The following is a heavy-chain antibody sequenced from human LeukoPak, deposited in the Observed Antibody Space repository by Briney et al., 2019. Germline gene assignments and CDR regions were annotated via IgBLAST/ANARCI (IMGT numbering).Heavy chain of an antibody. CDR1: GFTVSGVY. Sequence: QPGGSLRLSCVASGFTVSGVYMSWVRQAPGQGLDWVSVIYSDDSTYYADSVKGRFTISRDNSKNTLYLQMNSLRAEDTAVYYCARETVTTIDYWGQGTLVTVSS. J-gene: IGHJ4*02. D-gene: IGHD4-11*01. CDR3: ARETVTTIDY. CDR2: IYSDDST. V-gene: IGHV3-53*01.